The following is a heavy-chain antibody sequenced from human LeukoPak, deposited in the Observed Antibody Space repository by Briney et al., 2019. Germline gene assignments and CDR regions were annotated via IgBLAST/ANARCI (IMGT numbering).Heavy chain of an antibody. CDR2: VYYTGRT. CDR3: ARAVDSGWYVFDY. CDR1: GGSVSSGSYY. V-gene: IGHV4-61*01. J-gene: IGHJ4*02. Sequence: PSETLSLTCTVPGGSVSSGSYYWSWIRQPPGKGLEWIGCVYYTGRTNYNPSLKSRVTISVDTSKNQFSLKLSSVTAADTAVYYCARAVDSGWYVFDYWGQGTLVTVSS. D-gene: IGHD6-19*01.